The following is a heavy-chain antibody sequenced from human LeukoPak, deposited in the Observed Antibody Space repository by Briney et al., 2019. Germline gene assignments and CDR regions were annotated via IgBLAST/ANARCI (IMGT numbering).Heavy chain of an antibody. CDR2: FYSGWYT. CDR1: GHSNRTYY. Sequence: PSHSQSLPHTFRGHSNRTYYWQWMRQPAERGLVWVGRFYSGWYTNYHSSVKGRVTISVGTFKNQFSLKLESVTPADPAVDYCTTDCSGSSCYPAGFDYWGQGTLVTVSS. D-gene: IGHD2-15*01. V-gene: IGHV4-4*07. CDR3: TTDCSGSSCYPAGFDY. J-gene: IGHJ4*02.